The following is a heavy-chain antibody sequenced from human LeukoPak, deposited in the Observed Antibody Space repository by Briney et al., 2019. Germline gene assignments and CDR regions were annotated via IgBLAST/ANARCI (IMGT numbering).Heavy chain of an antibody. CDR3: ARDPQRGAPDYFDS. D-gene: IGHD6-25*01. CDR2: ISYDGKIK. V-gene: IGHV3-30*04. CDR1: GFTFRTSP. J-gene: IGHJ4*01. Sequence: PGRSLRLSCAASGFTFRTSPMHWVRQAPGKGLEWVAVISYDGKIKVYADSVKGRFTISRDIAKNMLYLEMNSLRTEDTAVYYFARDPQRGAPDYFDSWGQEPWSPSPQ.